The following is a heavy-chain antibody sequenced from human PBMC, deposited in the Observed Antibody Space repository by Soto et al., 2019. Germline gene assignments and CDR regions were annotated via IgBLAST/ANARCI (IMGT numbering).Heavy chain of an antibody. CDR1: GFTFSSYA. CDR3: ARASGRYCTKGVCRGYDYYGMDV. D-gene: IGHD2-8*01. Sequence: QVQLVESGGGVVQPGRSLRLSCAASGFTFSSYAMHWVRQAPGKGLEWVAVISYDGSNKYYADSVKGRFTISRDTSKNPLYLQMNSLRAEDTAVYYCARASGRYCTKGVCRGYDYYGMDVWGKGTTVTVSS. CDR2: ISYDGSNK. V-gene: IGHV3-30-3*01. J-gene: IGHJ6*04.